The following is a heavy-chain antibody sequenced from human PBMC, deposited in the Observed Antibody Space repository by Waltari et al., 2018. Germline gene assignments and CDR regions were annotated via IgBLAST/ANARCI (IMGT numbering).Heavy chain of an antibody. CDR1: CFIFRTYW. J-gene: IGHJ6*04. CDR3: ARDHYYSKDV. V-gene: IGHV3-74*01. CDR2: IDNGDGSGT. Sequence: EVQLVESGGGLVQPGGCLRLTWEAVCFIFRTYWMPWVPQAPGKGLVWVSRIDNGDGSGTSYADSVKGRFTISRDNAKNTLYLQMNSLRAEDTGVNYCARDHYYSKDVWGTGTTVTVSS.